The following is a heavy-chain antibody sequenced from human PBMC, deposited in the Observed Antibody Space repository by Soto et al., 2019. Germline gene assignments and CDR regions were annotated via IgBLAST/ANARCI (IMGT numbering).Heavy chain of an antibody. CDR3: ARRLGTAVGYYFDY. V-gene: IGHV4-59*08. Sequence: SETLSLTCTVSGGSISSYYWSWIRQPPGKGLEWIGYIYYSGSTNYNPSLKSRVTISVDTSKNQFSLKLSSVTAADTAVYFCARRLGTAVGYYFDYWGQGTLVTVSS. CDR2: IYYSGST. CDR1: GGSISSYY. J-gene: IGHJ4*02. D-gene: IGHD6-13*01.